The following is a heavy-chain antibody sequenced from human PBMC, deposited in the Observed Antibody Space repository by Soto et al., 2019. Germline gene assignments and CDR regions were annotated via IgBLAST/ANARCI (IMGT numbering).Heavy chain of an antibody. D-gene: IGHD3-22*01. J-gene: IGHJ6*02. CDR1: GGSFSGYY. V-gene: IGHV4-34*01. CDR3: ARIGDYYDSSGYYSPNYYYYYGMDV. CDR2: INHSGST. Sequence: SETLSLTCAVYGGSFSGYYWSWIRQPPGKGLEWIGEINHSGSTNYNPSLKSRVTISVDTSKNQFSLKPSSVTAADTAVYYCARIGDYYDSSGYYSPNYYYYYGMDVWGQGTTVTVSS.